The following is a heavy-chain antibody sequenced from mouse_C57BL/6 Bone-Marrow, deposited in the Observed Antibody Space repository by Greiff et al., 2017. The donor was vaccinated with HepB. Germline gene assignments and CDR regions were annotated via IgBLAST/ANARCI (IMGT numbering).Heavy chain of an antibody. CDR3: AREGLRQVRLLFAY. CDR2: IDPSDSYT. CDR1: GYTFTSYW. D-gene: IGHD3-2*02. V-gene: IGHV1-69*01. Sequence: QVQLQQPGAELVMPGASVKLSCKASGYTFTSYWMHWVKQRPGQGLEWIGEIDPSDSYTNYNQKFKGKSTLTVDKSSSTAYMQLSSLTSEDSAVYYCAREGLRQVRLLFAYWGQGTLVTVSA. J-gene: IGHJ3*01.